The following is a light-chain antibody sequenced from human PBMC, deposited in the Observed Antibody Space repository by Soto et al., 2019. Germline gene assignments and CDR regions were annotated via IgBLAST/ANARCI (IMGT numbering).Light chain of an antibody. Sequence: QSVLTQPRSVSGSPGQSVTISCTGSSSDVGGYDFVSWYQQHPGKAPKLMISDVSERPSGVPDRFSGSKSANTASLTISGLQAEDEAEYYCCSYARTYTLVFGGGTKLTVL. CDR1: SSDVGGYDF. CDR2: DVS. CDR3: CSYARTYTLV. J-gene: IGLJ2*01. V-gene: IGLV2-11*01.